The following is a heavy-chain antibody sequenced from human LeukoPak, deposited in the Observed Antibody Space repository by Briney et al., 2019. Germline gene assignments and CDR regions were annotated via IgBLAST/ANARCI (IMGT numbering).Heavy chain of an antibody. Sequence: GGSLRLSCAASGFTLSSYEMNWVRQAPGKGPEWVSYISSRGSAIYYADSMKGRFTISRDNAKNSLYLQMNSLRADDTAVYYCARGGHDPGIPFDIWGQGTMVTVSS. CDR2: ISSRGSAI. CDR3: ARGGHDPGIPFDI. CDR1: GFTLSSYE. V-gene: IGHV3-48*03. J-gene: IGHJ3*02. D-gene: IGHD1-1*01.